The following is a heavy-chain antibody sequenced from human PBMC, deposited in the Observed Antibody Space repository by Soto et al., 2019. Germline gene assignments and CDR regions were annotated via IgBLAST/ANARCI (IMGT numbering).Heavy chain of an antibody. D-gene: IGHD6-13*01. CDR1: GGSISSSSYY. V-gene: IGHV4-39*01. Sequence: QLQLQESGPGLVKPSETLSLTCTVSGGSISSSSYYWGWIRQPPGKGLEWIGSIYYSGSTYYNPSLKSRVTISVDTSKNQFSLKLSSVTAADTAVYYCARHGLKYSSSWYIEYWGQGTLVTVSS. J-gene: IGHJ4*02. CDR2: IYYSGST. CDR3: ARHGLKYSSSWYIEY.